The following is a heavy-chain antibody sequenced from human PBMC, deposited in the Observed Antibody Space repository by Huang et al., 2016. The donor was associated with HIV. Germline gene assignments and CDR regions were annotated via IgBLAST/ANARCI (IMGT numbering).Heavy chain of an antibody. CDR2: FFYDGNT. D-gene: IGHD3-10*01. J-gene: IGHJ4*02. Sequence: QLQLQESGPGLVKPSETLSLTYTVSDGSISSSSYYWGWIRQPPGKGRAWIATFFYDGNTYYNPSVKSRVTISVDTSKNQFSLNRSSVTAADTAVYYCAAMVRGVISYFDYWGQGTLVTVSS. V-gene: IGHV4-39*01. CDR1: DGSISSSSYY. CDR3: AAMVRGVISYFDY.